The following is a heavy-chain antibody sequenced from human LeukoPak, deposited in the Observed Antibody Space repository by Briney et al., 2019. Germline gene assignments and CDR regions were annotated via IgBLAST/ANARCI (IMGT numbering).Heavy chain of an antibody. CDR3: ARAVLDILTGYEHFDY. CDR2: IKQDGSEK. V-gene: IGHV3-7*01. Sequence: GGSLRLSCAASGFTFSSYWMSWVRQAPGKGLEWVANIKQDGSEKYYVDSVKGRFTISRDNAKNSLYLQMNSLRAEDTAVCYCARAVLDILTGYEHFDYWGQGTLVTVSS. J-gene: IGHJ4*02. CDR1: GFTFSSYW. D-gene: IGHD3-9*01.